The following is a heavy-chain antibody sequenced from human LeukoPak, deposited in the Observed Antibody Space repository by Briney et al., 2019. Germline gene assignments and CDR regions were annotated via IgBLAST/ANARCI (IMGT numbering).Heavy chain of an antibody. CDR2: IKQDGSEK. CDR3: AKGRLPTDY. CDR1: GFTSSSYW. J-gene: IGHJ4*02. V-gene: IGHV3-7*05. Sequence: GGSLRLSCAASGFTSSSYWMTWVRQAPGKGLEWVAKIKQDGSEKYYVDSVKGRFTISRDNAKNSLYLQMNSLRAEDTAVYYCAKGRLPTDYWGQGTLVTVSS.